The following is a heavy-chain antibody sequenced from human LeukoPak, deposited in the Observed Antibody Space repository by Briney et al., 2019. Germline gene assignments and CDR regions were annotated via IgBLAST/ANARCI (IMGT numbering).Heavy chain of an antibody. CDR1: GGSISSGDYY. J-gene: IGHJ3*02. V-gene: IGHV4-30-4*01. CDR3: ARADYDILASPPLDAFDI. CDR2: VYYSGST. Sequence: SQTLSLTCTVSGGSISSGDYYWSWIRQPPGKGLEWIGYVYYSGSTYYNSSLKSRVTISVATSKNQFSLKLSSVTAADTAVYYCARADYDILASPPLDAFDIWGQGTMVTVSS. D-gene: IGHD3-9*01.